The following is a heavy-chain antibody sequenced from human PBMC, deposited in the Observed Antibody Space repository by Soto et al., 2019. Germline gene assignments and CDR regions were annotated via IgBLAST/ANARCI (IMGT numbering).Heavy chain of an antibody. CDR2: IYWDDDK. Sequence: SGPTLVNPTQTLTLTCTFSGFSLTTGGVGVGWIRQSPGRALEWLALIYWDDDKRYSPSLKSRLTITKDTSKNQVVLAMTNVDPVDTGTHLCARAQWFGDPFDYWGQGILVTVSP. CDR1: GFSLTTGGVG. D-gene: IGHD3-10*01. CDR3: ARAQWFGDPFDY. J-gene: IGHJ4*02. V-gene: IGHV2-5*02.